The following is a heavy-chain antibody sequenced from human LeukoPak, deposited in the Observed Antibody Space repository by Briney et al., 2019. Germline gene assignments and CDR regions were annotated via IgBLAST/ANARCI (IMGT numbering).Heavy chain of an antibody. J-gene: IGHJ5*02. CDR1: GFTFSSYA. D-gene: IGHD5-18*01. V-gene: IGHV3-30-3*02. Sequence: GRPLRLSCAASGFTFSSYAMHWVRQAPGKGLEWVAVISNGGGNKYFADSVKGRFTISRDNSKNTLYLHLNSLRVEDTAVYYCASGYSPWLPPTWGQGTLVTVSS. CDR3: ASGYSPWLPPT. CDR2: ISNGGGNK.